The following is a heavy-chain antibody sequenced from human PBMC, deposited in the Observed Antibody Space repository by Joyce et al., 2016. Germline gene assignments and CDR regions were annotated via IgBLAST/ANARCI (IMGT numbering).Heavy chain of an antibody. Sequence: EVHLLQSGPEVKKPGTTVTISCDISGYTFSDYYMQWVRQAPGKGLEWMGLIDPEDGETLSAEEFLGRLTITADSAVYYCTTGAQHPHIVAPTTSSSDAFHFWGQGTLVTVSS. CDR2: IDPEDGET. V-gene: IGHV1-69-2*01. CDR3: DAFHF. D-gene: IGHD5-12*01. J-gene: IGHJ3*01. CDR1: GYTFSDYY.